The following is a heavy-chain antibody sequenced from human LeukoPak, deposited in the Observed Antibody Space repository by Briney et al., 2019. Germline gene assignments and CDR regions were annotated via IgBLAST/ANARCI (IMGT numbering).Heavy chain of an antibody. CDR1: GGSISSYY. CDR2: ISYTGST. Sequence: SETLSLTCTVSGGSISSYYWSWIRQPPGKGLEWIGYISYTGSTDYNPSLKSRVTISVDMSKNQFSLKVSSVTAADTAVYYCARGSVYFDSWGQGTLVTVSS. J-gene: IGHJ4*02. CDR3: ARGSVYFDS. V-gene: IGHV4-59*01.